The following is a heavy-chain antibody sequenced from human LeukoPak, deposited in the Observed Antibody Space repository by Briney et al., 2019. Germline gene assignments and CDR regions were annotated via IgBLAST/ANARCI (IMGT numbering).Heavy chain of an antibody. CDR2: ISRSGDTT. CDR1: GFAFSSYT. V-gene: IGHV3-23*01. D-gene: IGHD3-9*01. CDR3: ARDRGADILTAYSSGDY. Sequence: GGSLRLSCAASGFAFSSYTMSWVRQAPGKGLEWVSAISRSGDTTYYADSVRGRFTISRDNSKNTVYLQINSLRAEDTAVYYCARDRGADILTAYSSGDYWGQGTLVTVSS. J-gene: IGHJ4*02.